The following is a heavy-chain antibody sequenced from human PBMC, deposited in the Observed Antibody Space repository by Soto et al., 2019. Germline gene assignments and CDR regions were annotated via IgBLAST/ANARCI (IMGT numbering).Heavy chain of an antibody. D-gene: IGHD5-12*01. J-gene: IGHJ4*02. CDR3: ARGGGYDSFDY. V-gene: IGHV4-30-2*06. CDR2: INHLETT. Sequence: PSETLSLTCTVSGASISYGGYSWSWIRQSPGKGLEWIGYINHLETTFYNPSFESRLTLSIDRTKNQFSLKLNSMTAADRAVYYCARGGGYDSFDYWGQGILVT. CDR1: GASISYGGYS.